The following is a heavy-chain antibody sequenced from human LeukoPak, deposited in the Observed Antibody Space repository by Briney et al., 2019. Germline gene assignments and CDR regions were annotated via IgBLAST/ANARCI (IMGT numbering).Heavy chain of an antibody. CDR1: GFTFSSYW. J-gene: IGHJ4*02. Sequence: GGSLRLSCAASGFTFSSYWMSWVRQAPGKGLEWVANIKQDGSEKYYVDSVKGRFTISRDNAKNSLYLQMNSLRAGDTAVYYCARVQTPSSSWYGSEELDYWGQGTLVTVSS. D-gene: IGHD6-13*01. CDR3: ARVQTPSSSWYGSEELDY. V-gene: IGHV3-7*01. CDR2: IKQDGSEK.